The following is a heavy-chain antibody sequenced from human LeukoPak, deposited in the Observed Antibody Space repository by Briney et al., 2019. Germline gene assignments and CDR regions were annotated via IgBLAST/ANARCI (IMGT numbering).Heavy chain of an antibody. J-gene: IGHJ4*02. CDR2: IKSKTDDGTT. D-gene: IGHD3-22*01. CDR1: GLTFSNAC. V-gene: IGHV3-15*01. CDR3: TTERDYYDSSGYFTILVY. Sequence: GGSLRLSCAVSGLTFSNACMSWVPQAPGKGLEWVGRIKSKTDDGTTDYAAPAKGRFTISRDDSKNTLYLQMNSLKTEDTAVYYCTTERDYYDSSGYFTILVYWGQGTLVTVSS.